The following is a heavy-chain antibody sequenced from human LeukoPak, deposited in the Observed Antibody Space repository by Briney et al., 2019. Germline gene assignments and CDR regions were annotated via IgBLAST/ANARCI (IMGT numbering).Heavy chain of an antibody. D-gene: IGHD6-13*01. V-gene: IGHV4-4*07. CDR1: GGSISSYY. Sequence: TPSETLSLTCTVSGGSISSYYWSWIRQPAGKGLEWIGRIYTSGSTNYNPSLKSRVTMSVDTSRNQFSLKLSSVTAADTAVYYCAKCGAQLIPYYFDYWGQGTLVTVSS. J-gene: IGHJ4*02. CDR2: IYTSGST. CDR3: AKCGAQLIPYYFDY.